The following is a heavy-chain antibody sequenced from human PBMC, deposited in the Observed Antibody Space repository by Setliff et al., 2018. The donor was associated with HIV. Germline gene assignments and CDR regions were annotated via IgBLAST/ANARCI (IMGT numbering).Heavy chain of an antibody. Sequence: PGESLKISCKGSGYSFTTNWIGWVRQMPGKGLELMGIVYPYDSDTRYSPSFQGQITISADKSTRSSYLQWSRLKASDTAMYYCVRLGIFPGAPLDYFDHWGQGTLVTVSS. CDR3: VRLGIFPGAPLDYFDH. CDR2: VYPYDSDT. D-gene: IGHD3-3*01. CDR1: GYSFTTNW. J-gene: IGHJ4*02. V-gene: IGHV5-51*01.